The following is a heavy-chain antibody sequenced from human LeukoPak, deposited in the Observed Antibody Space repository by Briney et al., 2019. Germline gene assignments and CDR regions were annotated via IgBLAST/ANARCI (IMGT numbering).Heavy chain of an antibody. CDR2: IYSGGST. J-gene: IGHJ6*02. V-gene: IGHV3-66*01. Sequence: GGSLRLSSAASGFTVSSNYMSWVRQAPGKGLEWVSVIYSGGSTYYADSVKGRFTISRDNSRNTLYLQMNSLRAEDTAVYYCARGSVTTAPFGMDVWGQGTTVTVSS. CDR3: ARGSVTTAPFGMDV. D-gene: IGHD5-18*01. CDR1: GFTVSSNY.